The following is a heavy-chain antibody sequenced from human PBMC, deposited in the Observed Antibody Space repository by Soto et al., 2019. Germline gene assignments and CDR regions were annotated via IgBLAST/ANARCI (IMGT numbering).Heavy chain of an antibody. CDR3: ARDRDYIYYGMDV. V-gene: IGHV3-48*02. CDR2: ISSSNTTI. CDR1: GFAFRSYS. Sequence: GGSLRLSCAASGFAFRSYSMNWVRQAPGKGLEWLSYISSSNTTIYYADSVKGRFTVSRDNAKNSLSLHMNSLRDEDTAIYYCARDRDYIYYGMDVWGPGTTVTVSS. J-gene: IGHJ6*02.